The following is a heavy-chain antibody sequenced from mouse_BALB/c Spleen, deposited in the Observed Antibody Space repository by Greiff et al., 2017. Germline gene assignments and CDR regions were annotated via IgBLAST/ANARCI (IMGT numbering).Heavy chain of an antibody. V-gene: IGHV1-69*02. CDR2: IDPSDSYT. J-gene: IGHJ3*01. Sequence: QVQLQQPGAELVKPGASVKLSCKASGYTFTSYWMHWVKQRPGQGLEWIGEIDPSDSYTNYNQKFKGKATLTVDKSSSTAYMQLSSLTSEDSAVYYCASYYRDPFAYWGQGTLVTVSA. CDR1: GYTFTSYW. CDR3: ASYYRDPFAY. D-gene: IGHD2-14*01.